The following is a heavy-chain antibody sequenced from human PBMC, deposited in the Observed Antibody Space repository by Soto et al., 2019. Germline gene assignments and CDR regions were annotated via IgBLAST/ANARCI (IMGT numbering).Heavy chain of an antibody. D-gene: IGHD2-8*02. CDR1: GGSISSSNW. V-gene: IGHV4-4*02. Sequence: PSETLSLTCAVSGGSISSSNWWSWVRQPPGKGLEWIGEIYHSGSTNYNPSLKSRVTISVDTSKNQFSLKLTSVTAADTAVYYCARDKITGLLDYWGQGTLVTVSS. CDR2: IYHSGST. CDR3: ARDKITGLLDY. J-gene: IGHJ4*02.